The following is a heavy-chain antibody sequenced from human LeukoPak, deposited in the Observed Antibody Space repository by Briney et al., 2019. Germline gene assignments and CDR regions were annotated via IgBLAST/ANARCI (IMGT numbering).Heavy chain of an antibody. CDR1: GGSFSGYY. CDR2: INHSGST. J-gene: IGHJ5*02. Sequence: SETLSLTCAVYGGSFSGYYWSWIRQPPGKGLEWIGEINHSGSTNYNPSLKSRVTISVDTSKNQFSLKLSSVTAADTAVYYCARGDCSSTSCYFAWAWFDPWGQGTLVTVSS. D-gene: IGHD2-2*01. V-gene: IGHV4-34*01. CDR3: ARGDCSSTSCYFAWAWFDP.